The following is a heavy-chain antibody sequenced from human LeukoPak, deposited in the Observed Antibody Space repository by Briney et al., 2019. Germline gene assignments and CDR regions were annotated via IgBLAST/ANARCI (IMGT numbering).Heavy chain of an antibody. CDR2: INHSGST. CDR3: ARLGITIFGVASFDY. V-gene: IGHV4-34*01. J-gene: IGHJ4*02. Sequence: SETLSLTCAVYGGSFSGYYWSWIRQPPGKGLEWIGEINHSGSTNYNPSLKSRVTISVDTSKNQFSLKLSSVTAADTAVYYCARLGITIFGVASFDYWGQGTLVTVSS. CDR1: GGSFSGYY. D-gene: IGHD3-3*01.